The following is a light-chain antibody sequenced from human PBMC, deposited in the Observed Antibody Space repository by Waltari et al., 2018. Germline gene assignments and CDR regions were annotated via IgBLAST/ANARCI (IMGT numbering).Light chain of an antibody. V-gene: IGLV2-14*01. CDR1: SSDVGGYDY. J-gene: IGLJ2*01. CDR3: TSYTSSGTLVV. Sequence: QSALTRPASVSGSPGQSITISCTGTSSDVGGYDYVSWYQQHPGKAPKLMIYEVSNRPSGVSNRFAASKSGNTASLTISGLQAEDEADYYCTSYTSSGTLVVFGGGTKLTVL. CDR2: EVS.